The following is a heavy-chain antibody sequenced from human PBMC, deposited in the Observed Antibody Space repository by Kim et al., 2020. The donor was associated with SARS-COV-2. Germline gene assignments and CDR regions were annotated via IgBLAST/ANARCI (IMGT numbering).Heavy chain of an antibody. CDR1: GFTFSSYA. CDR2: ISGSGGST. J-gene: IGHJ6*02. CDR3: AGAGGRGDYYGMDV. V-gene: IGHV3-23*01. D-gene: IGHD1-26*01. Sequence: GGSLRLSCAASGFTFSSYAMSWVRQAPGKGLEWVSAISGSGGSTYYADSVKGRFTISRDNSKNTLYLQRNSLGAEDADVYYWAGAGGRGDYYGMDVWGQGTTVTVSS.